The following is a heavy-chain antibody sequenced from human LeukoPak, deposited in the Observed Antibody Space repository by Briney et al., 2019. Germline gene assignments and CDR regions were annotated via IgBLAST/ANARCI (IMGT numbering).Heavy chain of an antibody. J-gene: IGHJ4*02. CDR3: ARLVVITGLSSRYFDY. Sequence: GESLKISCQGSGYSFTSYWIGWVRQMPGKGLEWMGIIYPGDSDTRYSPSFQGQVTISADKSISTAYLQWSSLKASDTAMYYCARLVVITGLSSRYFDYWGQGTLVTVSS. CDR2: IYPGDSDT. CDR1: GYSFTSYW. V-gene: IGHV5-51*01. D-gene: IGHD3-22*01.